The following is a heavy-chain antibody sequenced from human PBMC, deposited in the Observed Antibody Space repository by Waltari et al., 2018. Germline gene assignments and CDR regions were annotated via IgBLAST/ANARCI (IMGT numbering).Heavy chain of an antibody. V-gene: IGHV4-4*09. Sequence: QVQLQESGPGLVKPSETLSLTCTVSGSSISTSYWSWIRQPPGKGLEWIGYISSSGDTKHNPTLRGRVTLSLDTSKNQFFLNLGSVTAADTAVYYCARTSRDLADWGQGTPVTVSS. CDR3: ARTSRDLAD. CDR1: GSSISTSY. J-gene: IGHJ4*02. CDR2: ISSSGDT.